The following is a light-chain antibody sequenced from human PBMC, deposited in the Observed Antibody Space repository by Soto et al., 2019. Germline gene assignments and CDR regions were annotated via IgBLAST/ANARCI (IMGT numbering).Light chain of an antibody. J-gene: IGKJ1*01. CDR3: QQYNSYCT. V-gene: IGKV1-5*03. CDR2: KAA. CDR1: QSIRSW. Sequence: DIQMTQSPSTLSASVGDRVTITCRASQSIRSWLAWYQQKPGKAPKLLIYKAANLDSGVPSRFNGSGSGTEFTLTISRLQPDDFATYYCQQYNSYCTFGQGTKVEIK.